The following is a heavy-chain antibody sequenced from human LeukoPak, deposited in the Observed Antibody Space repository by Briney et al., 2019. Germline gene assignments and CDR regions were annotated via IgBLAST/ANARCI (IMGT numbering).Heavy chain of an antibody. V-gene: IGHV3-23*01. D-gene: IGHD3-22*01. CDR3: AKDRVRYFVY. CDR1: GFTFSTYA. J-gene: IGHJ4*02. CDR2: ISGGGGST. Sequence: GGSLRLSCAASGFTFSTYAMSWVRQAPGKGLEWVSTISGGGGSTYYADSVKGRFTISRDNSKNTMYLQMNSLTAEDTAVYYCAKDRVRYFVYWGQGTLVTVSS.